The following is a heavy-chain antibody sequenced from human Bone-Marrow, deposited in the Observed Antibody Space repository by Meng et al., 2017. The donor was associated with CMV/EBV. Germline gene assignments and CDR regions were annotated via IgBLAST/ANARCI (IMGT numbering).Heavy chain of an antibody. CDR3: TRDWECLDRSDVFDI. CDR1: GGTFSSYA. CDR2: IIPIFGTA. Sequence: SVKVSCKASGGTFSSYAISWVRQAPGQGLEWMGGIIPIFGTANYAQKFQGRVTITTDESTSTAYMELSSLRSEDTAVYYCTRDWECLDRSDVFDIWGQGTRVTVSS. J-gene: IGHJ3*02. D-gene: IGHD3-9*01. V-gene: IGHV1-69*05.